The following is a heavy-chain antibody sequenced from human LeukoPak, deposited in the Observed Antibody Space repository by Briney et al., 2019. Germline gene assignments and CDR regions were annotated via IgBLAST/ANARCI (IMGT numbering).Heavy chain of an antibody. V-gene: IGHV4-39*02. CDR3: ARDCGYPFTIFGNRRKNNWFDP. CDR1: GGSISSSTYY. D-gene: IGHD3-3*01. J-gene: IGHJ5*02. CDR2: ISYTGST. Sequence: SETLSLTCTVSGGSISSSTYYWGWIRLPPGKGLEWIGSISYTGSTYYNPSLKTRVTISVDTSKNQFSLTVNSVTAADTAVYYCARDCGYPFTIFGNRRKNNWFDPWGQGTLVTVSS.